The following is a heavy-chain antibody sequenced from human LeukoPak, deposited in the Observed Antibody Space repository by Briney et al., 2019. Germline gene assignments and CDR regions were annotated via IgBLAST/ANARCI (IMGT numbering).Heavy chain of an antibody. J-gene: IGHJ4*02. V-gene: IGHV3-7*01. CDR2: INQDSTEK. CDR3: ARGRFCGSTSCWLDD. Sequence: GGSLRLSCAASGFTLTNFWMSWVRQAPGKGLEWVANINQDSTEKHYVDSVKGRVTISRDNARNSVLLQMNSLRVEDTAMYYCARGRFCGSTSCWLDDWGQGTLVTVSS. CDR1: GFTLTNFW. D-gene: IGHD2-2*01.